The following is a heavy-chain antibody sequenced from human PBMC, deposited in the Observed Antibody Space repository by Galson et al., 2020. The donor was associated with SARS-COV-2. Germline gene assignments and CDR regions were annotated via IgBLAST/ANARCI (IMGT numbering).Heavy chain of an antibody. J-gene: IGHJ4*02. CDR1: GFTFTTYG. V-gene: IGHV3-23*01. D-gene: IGHD6-19*01. CDR3: AKGLSGWFFSHD. CDR2: ISGPGTST. Sequence: GESLKISCAAAGFTFTTYGMSWVRQAPGKGLEWVSSISGPGTSTYYADSVKGRFTLSRDNSKNTLYLQMNSLRVEDTAVYYCAKGLSGWFFSHDWGQGTLVTGSS.